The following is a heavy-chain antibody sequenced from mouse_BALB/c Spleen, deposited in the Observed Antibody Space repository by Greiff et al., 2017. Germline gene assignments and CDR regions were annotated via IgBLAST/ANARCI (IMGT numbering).Heavy chain of an antibody. CDR1: GYTFTSYN. J-gene: IGHJ2*01. V-gene: IGHV1-12*01. D-gene: IGHD2-12*01. CDR2: IYPGNGDT. CDR3: ARDYSNFDY. Sequence: LQQSGAELVKPGASVKMSCKASGYTFTSYNMHWVKQTPGQGLEWIGAIYPGNGDTSYNQKFKGKATLTADKSSSTAYMQLSSLTSEDSAVYYCARDYSNFDYWGQGTTLTVSS.